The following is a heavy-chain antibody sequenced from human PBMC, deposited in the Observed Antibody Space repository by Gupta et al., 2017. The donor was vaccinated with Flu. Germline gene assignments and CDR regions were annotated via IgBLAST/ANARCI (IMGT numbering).Heavy chain of an antibody. CDR1: GDSISGSSFY. Sequence: QLQLQESGPGLVQASETLSLTCSDSGDSISGSSFYWGWIRQPPGKGLEWIGSGHYSGSTFYNPSRESRVAVSVDTSKNQFSLKLTSVTAADTAVYYCARNRIKLWFDPWGQGNLVTVSS. CDR3: ARNRIKLWFDP. V-gene: IGHV4-39*01. CDR2: GHYSGST. D-gene: IGHD1-14*01. J-gene: IGHJ5*02.